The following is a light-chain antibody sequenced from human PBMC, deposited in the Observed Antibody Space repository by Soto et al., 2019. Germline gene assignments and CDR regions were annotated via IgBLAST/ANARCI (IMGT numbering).Light chain of an antibody. CDR3: QLYNRPPCT. J-gene: IGKJ1*01. CDR1: QRISSW. CDR2: KAS. Sequence: DIQMTQSPSTLSASVGDRVTITCRARQRISSWLAWYQQRLGKVPRLLSYKASTLESGLPSRFSGSRSGTAFTLTISSLQPDDFATYYCQLYNRPPCTFGQRTKVPIK. V-gene: IGKV1-5*03.